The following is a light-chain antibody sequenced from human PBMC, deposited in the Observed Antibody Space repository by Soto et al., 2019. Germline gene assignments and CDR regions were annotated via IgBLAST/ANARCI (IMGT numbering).Light chain of an antibody. CDR2: EVS. J-gene: IGLJ2*01. V-gene: IGLV2-8*01. CDR1: SSDVGGYNY. Sequence: QSALTQPPSASGSPGQSVTISCTGTSSDVGGYNYVSWYQQHPGKAPKLMIYEVSERPSGVPDRFSGSKSGNTASLTVSGLQAEDEADYYCSSYAGSKTLFGGGTKLTVL. CDR3: SSYAGSKTL.